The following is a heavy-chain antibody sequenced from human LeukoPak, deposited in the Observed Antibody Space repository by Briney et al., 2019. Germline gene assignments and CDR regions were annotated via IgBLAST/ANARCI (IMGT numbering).Heavy chain of an antibody. J-gene: IGHJ4*02. D-gene: IGHD6-19*01. CDR2: IWYDGSNK. Sequence: PGGSLRLSCAASGFTFSSYGMHWVRQAPGKGLEWVAVIWYDGSNKYYADSVKGRFTISRDNSKNTLYLQMNSLRAEDTAVYYCARLSVAGGVTPTDYWGQGTLVTVSS. CDR3: ARLSVAGGVTPTDY. V-gene: IGHV3-33*01. CDR1: GFTFSSYG.